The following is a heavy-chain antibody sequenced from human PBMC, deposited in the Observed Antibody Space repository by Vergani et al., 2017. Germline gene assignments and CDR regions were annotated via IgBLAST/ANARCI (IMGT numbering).Heavy chain of an antibody. CDR2: ISNSGNTI. Sequence: QVQLVESGGGLVKPGGSLRLSCAASGFSFSDHYMTWIRQAPGKGLEWVSYISNSGNTIEYADSVKGRFSISRDNGKSSLFLQMDRLRAEDTAVYYCARDHRDYNNYPGTFDIWGQGSMVTVSS. V-gene: IGHV3-11*01. CDR1: GFSFSDHY. J-gene: IGHJ3*02. D-gene: IGHD5-24*01. CDR3: ARDHRDYNNYPGTFDI.